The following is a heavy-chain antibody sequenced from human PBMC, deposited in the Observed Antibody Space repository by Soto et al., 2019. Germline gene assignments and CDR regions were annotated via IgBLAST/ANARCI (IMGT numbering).Heavy chain of an antibody. V-gene: IGHV3-23*01. CDR1: GFTFSSYA. CDR2: ISGSGGST. Sequence: GGSLRLSCAASGFTFSSYAMSWVRQAPGKGLEWVSAISGSGGSTYYADSLKGRFTISRDNSKNTLYLQMNSLRAEDTAVYYCAKSTGWYDAFDIWGQGTMVTVSS. D-gene: IGHD6-19*01. J-gene: IGHJ3*02. CDR3: AKSTGWYDAFDI.